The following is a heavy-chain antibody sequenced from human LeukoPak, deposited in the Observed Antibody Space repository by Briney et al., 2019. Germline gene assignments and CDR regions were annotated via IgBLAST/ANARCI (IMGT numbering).Heavy chain of an antibody. V-gene: IGHV1-46*01. Sequence: ASVKVSCKTSGYTFIHYYMHWVRQASGEGFEWMGIVDPSGDIATYAQKFQGRVTLTTDTSTSTFYMELSILRSEDTAIYYCARDSFGVRGFDHWGQGTPVTVSS. CDR1: GYTFIHYY. CDR3: ARDSFGVRGFDH. D-gene: IGHD3-10*01. J-gene: IGHJ4*02. CDR2: VDPSGDIA.